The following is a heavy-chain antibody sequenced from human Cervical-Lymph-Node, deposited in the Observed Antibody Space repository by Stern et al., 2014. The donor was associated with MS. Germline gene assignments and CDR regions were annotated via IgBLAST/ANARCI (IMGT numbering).Heavy chain of an antibody. Sequence: VQLEESGAEVKKPGASVKVSCKAAGYTFTDYYMHWVRQAPGQGLEWMAWIYPNSGATDYAQRFQGRVTLTTDTSISTAYMELSRLTSDDTAIYYCARGDGYNYGYVVPHPIEHWGQGTLVTVSS. J-gene: IGHJ4*02. CDR2: IYPNSGAT. V-gene: IGHV1-2*02. CDR3: ARGDGYNYGYVVPHPIEH. D-gene: IGHD5-18*01. CDR1: GYTFTDYY.